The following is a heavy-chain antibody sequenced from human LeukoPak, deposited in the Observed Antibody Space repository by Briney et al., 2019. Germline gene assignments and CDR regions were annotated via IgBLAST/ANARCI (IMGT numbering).Heavy chain of an antibody. CDR1: GFTFSSYW. V-gene: IGHV3-7*01. J-gene: IGHJ5*02. Sequence: GGSLRLSCAASGFTFSSYWMSWVRQSPGKGLEWVANIKEDGSQKYYVDSVKGRFTISRDNAKNSLYLQMNSLRGEDTAVYYCARGHWWVDPWGQGTLVTVSS. CDR3: ARGHWWVDP. CDR2: IKEDGSQK.